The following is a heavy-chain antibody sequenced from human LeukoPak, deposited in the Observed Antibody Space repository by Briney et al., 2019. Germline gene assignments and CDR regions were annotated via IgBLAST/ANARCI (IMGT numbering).Heavy chain of an antibody. Sequence: ASVTVSCKASGYTFTNYGITWVRQAPGQGLEWMGWISAYNGNTNYAQKLQDRVNMTTDTSTSTAYMELRSLRSDDTALYYCARGSGIYSYFDSWGQGTLVTVSS. D-gene: IGHD1-26*01. CDR3: ARGSGIYSYFDS. CDR2: ISAYNGNT. V-gene: IGHV1-18*01. J-gene: IGHJ4*02. CDR1: GYTFTNYG.